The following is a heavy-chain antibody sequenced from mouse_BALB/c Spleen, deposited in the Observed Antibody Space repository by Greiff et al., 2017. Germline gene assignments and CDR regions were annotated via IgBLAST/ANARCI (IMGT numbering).Heavy chain of an antibody. D-gene: IGHD3-3*01. CDR3: AKLGYDYAMDY. V-gene: IGHV1-4*01. Sequence: VQLQQSGAELARPGASVKMSCKASGYTFTSYTMHWVKQRPGQGLEWIGYINPSSGYTNYNQKFKDKATLAADKSSSTAYMQLSSLTSEDSAVYYCAKLGYDYAMDYWGQGTTLTVSS. J-gene: IGHJ2*01. CDR2: INPSSGYT. CDR1: GYTFTSYT.